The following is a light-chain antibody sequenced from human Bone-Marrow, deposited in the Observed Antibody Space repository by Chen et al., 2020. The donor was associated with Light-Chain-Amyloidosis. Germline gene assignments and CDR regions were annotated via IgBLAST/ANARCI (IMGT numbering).Light chain of an antibody. CDR2: DDS. Sequence: SYVLPHPSSVSVAPGQTAPIACGGNNIGSTSVHWYQQTPGQAPLLVVYDDSDRPSGIPERLSCSNSGNTATLTISRVEAGDEADYYCQVWDRSSDRPVFGGGTKLTVL. J-gene: IGLJ3*02. V-gene: IGLV3-21*02. CDR1: NIGSTS. CDR3: QVWDRSSDRPV.